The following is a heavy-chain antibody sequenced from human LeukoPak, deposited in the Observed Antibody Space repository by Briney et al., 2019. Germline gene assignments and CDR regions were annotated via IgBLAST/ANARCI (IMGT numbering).Heavy chain of an antibody. CDR1: GGSFSGYY. Sequence: PSETLSLTCAVYGGSFSGYYWSWIRQPPGKGLEWIGEINHSGSTNYNPSLKSRVTISVDTSKNQFSLKLSSVTAADTAVYYCARSGRRSLDYWGQGTLVTVSS. CDR3: ARSGRRSLDY. CDR2: INHSGST. V-gene: IGHV4-34*01. D-gene: IGHD3-10*01. J-gene: IGHJ4*02.